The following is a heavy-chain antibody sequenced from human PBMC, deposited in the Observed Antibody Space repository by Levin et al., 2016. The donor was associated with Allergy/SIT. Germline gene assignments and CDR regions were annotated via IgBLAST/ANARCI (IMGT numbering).Heavy chain of an antibody. V-gene: IGHV3-21*01. CDR1: GFTFSSYS. CDR2: ISSSSSYI. CDR3: ARVGAGSTIYNWFDP. D-gene: IGHD2-2*01. Sequence: GESLKISCAASGFTFSSYSMNWVRQAPGKGLEWVSSISSSSSYIYYADSVKGRFTISRDNAKNSLYLQMNSLRAEDTAVYYCARVGAGSTIYNWFDPWGQGTLVTVSS. J-gene: IGHJ5*02.